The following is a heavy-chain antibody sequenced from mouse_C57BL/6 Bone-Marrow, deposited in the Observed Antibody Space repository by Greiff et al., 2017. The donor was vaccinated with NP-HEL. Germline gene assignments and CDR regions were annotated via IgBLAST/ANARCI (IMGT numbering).Heavy chain of an antibody. CDR3: ARIEYVGSSYGRYAMDY. CDR1: GYTFTSYW. CDR2: IHPNSGST. Sequence: QVQLQQPGAELVKPGASVKLSCKTSGYTFTSYWMHWVKQRPGQGLEWIGMIHPNSGSTNYNEKFKSKATLTVDKSSSTAYMQLISRTSEDSAVYYCARIEYVGSSYGRYAMDYWGQGTAGTFAS. J-gene: IGHJ4*01. V-gene: IGHV1-64*01. D-gene: IGHD1-1*01.